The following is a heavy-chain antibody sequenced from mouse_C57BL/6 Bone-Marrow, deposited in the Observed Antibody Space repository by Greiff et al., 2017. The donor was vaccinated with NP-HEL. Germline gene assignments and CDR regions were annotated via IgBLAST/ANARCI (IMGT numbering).Heavy chain of an antibody. J-gene: IGHJ1*03. CDR3: ARPSSYYWYFDV. CDR1: GYTFTSYG. V-gene: IGHV1-81*01. D-gene: IGHD1-1*01. Sequence: QVQLKQSGAELARPGASVKLSCKASGYTFTSYGISWVKQRTGQGLEWIGEIYPRSGNTYYNEKFKGKATLTADKSSSTAYMELRSLTSEDSAVYFCARPSSYYWYFDVWGTGTTVTVSS. CDR2: IYPRSGNT.